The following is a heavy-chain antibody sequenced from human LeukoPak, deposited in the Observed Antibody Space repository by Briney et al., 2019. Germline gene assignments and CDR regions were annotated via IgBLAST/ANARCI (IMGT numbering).Heavy chain of an antibody. CDR2: IYHSRST. CDR1: GGSISSGGYY. D-gene: IGHD5-24*01. CDR3: ARELGDGYFDY. Sequence: PSQTLSLTCTVSGGSISSGGYYWSWIRQPPGKGLEWIGYIYHSRSTYYNPSLKSRVTISVDTSKNQFSLKLSSVTAADTAVYYCARELGDGYFDYWGQGTLVTVSS. V-gene: IGHV4-30-2*01. J-gene: IGHJ4*02.